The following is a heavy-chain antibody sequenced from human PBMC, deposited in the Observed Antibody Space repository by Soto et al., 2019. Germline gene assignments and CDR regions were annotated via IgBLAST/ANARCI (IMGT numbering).Heavy chain of an antibody. D-gene: IGHD3-3*01. V-gene: IGHV3-30-3*01. CDR2: LSYDGSNK. Sequence: GGALRGCWSASGFTFSTQAMQCVRRGPGTGLEGAAVLSYDGSNKYYADSVKGRFTISRDNSKNTLYLQMNSLRAEDTAVYYCARERITIFGVVALYYYYGMDVWGQGTTVTVSS. J-gene: IGHJ6*02. CDR3: ARERITIFGVVALYYYYGMDV. CDR1: GFTFSTQA.